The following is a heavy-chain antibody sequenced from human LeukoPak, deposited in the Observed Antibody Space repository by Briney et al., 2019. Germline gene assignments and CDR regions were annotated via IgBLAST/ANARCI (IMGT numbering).Heavy chain of an antibody. Sequence: ASVNVSCKASGYTFIDYNIHWVRQAPGQGLEWMGRIHPNAGGTLYAQNFQDRVTVTWDTSITTAYVELSRLTSDDTALYYCVRGSGGYWGQGTLVTVSS. CDR1: GYTFIDYN. J-gene: IGHJ4*02. D-gene: IGHD1-26*01. CDR3: VRGSGGY. V-gene: IGHV1-2*02. CDR2: IHPNAGGT.